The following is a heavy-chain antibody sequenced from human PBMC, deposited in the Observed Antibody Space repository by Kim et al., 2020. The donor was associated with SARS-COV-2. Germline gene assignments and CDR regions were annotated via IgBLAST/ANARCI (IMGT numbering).Heavy chain of an antibody. Sequence: YADYGKGRFTISRDKAKNTMYLQVNSLRAEDTAVYYCVRGSGNFGDFDLWGQGTLVTISS. D-gene: IGHD3-10*01. CDR3: VRGSGNFGDFDL. J-gene: IGHJ4*02. V-gene: IGHV3-74*01.